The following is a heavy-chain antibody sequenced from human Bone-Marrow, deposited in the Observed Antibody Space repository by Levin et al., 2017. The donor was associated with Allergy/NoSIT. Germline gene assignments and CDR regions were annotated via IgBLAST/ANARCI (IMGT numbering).Heavy chain of an antibody. J-gene: IGHJ4*02. CDR3: ANDGGATDFDY. CDR2: ISYDGSNK. V-gene: IGHV3-30*18. D-gene: IGHD1-26*01. Sequence: GESLKISCAASGFTFSSYGMHWVRQAPGKGLEWVAVISYDGSNKYYADSVKGRFTISRDNSKNTLYLQMNSLRAEDTAVYYCANDGGATDFDYWGQGTLVTVSS. CDR1: GFTFSSYG.